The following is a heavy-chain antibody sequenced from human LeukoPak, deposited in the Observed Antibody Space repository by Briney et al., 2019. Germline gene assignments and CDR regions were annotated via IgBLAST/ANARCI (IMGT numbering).Heavy chain of an antibody. J-gene: IGHJ6*03. CDR2: IIPILGTA. Sequence: ASVKVSCKASGGTFSGYAISWVRQAPGQGLEWMGGIIPILGTANYAQKFQGRVTITADESTSTAYMELSSLRSEDTAVYYCARDYYGSGSYPFGYMDVWGKGTTVTISS. D-gene: IGHD3-10*01. CDR3: ARDYYGSGSYPFGYMDV. CDR1: GGTFSGYA. V-gene: IGHV1-69*01.